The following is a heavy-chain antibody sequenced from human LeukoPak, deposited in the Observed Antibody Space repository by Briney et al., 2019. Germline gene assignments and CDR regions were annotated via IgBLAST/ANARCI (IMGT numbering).Heavy chain of an antibody. CDR1: GFTFSDHY. Sequence: GGSLRLSCAASGFTFSDHYMDWVRQAPGQGLEWVGRTRNKANSYTTEYAASVKGRFTISRDDSKNSLYLQMNSLKTEDTAVYYCAKDRGVTTNWYFDLWGRGTLVTVSS. CDR2: TRNKANSYTT. V-gene: IGHV3-72*01. CDR3: AKDRGVTTNWYFDL. J-gene: IGHJ2*01. D-gene: IGHD4-17*01.